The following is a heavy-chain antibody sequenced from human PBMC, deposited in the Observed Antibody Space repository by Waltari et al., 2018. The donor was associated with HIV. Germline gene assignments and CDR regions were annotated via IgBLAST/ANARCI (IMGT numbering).Heavy chain of an antibody. D-gene: IGHD2-2*01. CDR1: GFTLSSYG. J-gene: IGHJ6*02. CDR3: ARAHCSSTSCYYYGMDV. CDR2: IWYDGGKI. V-gene: IGHV3-33*01. Sequence: QVQLVESGGGVVQPGRSLSLSCAASGFTLSSYGMHWVRQAPGKGLEWVASIWYDGGKIYYADSVGGRFTISRDTSKNTLYLQMNSLRGEDTAVYYCARAHCSSTSCYYYGMDVWGQGTTVTVSS.